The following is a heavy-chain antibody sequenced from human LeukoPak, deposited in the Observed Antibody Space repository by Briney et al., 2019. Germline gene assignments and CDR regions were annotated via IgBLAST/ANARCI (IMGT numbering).Heavy chain of an antibody. J-gene: IGHJ4*02. CDR3: SKDDLYYYGSGSFDY. Sequence: GRSLRLSCAASGFTFSSYGMHWVRQAPGKGLEWVAVISYDGSNKYYADSVKGRFTISRDNSKNTLYLKMNSLSAEETTGYYSSKDDLYYYGSGSFDYWGQRTLVTVSS. CDR1: GFTFSSYG. D-gene: IGHD3-10*01. CDR2: ISYDGSNK. V-gene: IGHV3-30*18.